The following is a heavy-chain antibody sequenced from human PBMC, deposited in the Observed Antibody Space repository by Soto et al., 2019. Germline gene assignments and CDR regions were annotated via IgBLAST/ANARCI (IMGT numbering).Heavy chain of an antibody. CDR2: ISYDGSNK. Sequence: PGGSLRLSCAASGFTFSSYAMHWVRQAPGKGLEWVAVISYDGSNKYYADSVKGRFTISRDNSKNTLYLQMNSLRAEDTAVYYCARHHLSYSSSYYYYYGMDVWGQGTTVTVSS. J-gene: IGHJ6*02. CDR3: ARHHLSYSSSYYYYYGMDV. CDR1: GFTFSSYA. V-gene: IGHV3-30-3*01. D-gene: IGHD6-6*01.